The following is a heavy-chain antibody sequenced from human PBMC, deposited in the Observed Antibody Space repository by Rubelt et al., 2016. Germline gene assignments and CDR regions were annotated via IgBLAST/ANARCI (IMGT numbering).Heavy chain of an antibody. J-gene: IGHJ4*02. Sequence: GRFTISRDNSKNTLYLQMNSLRAEDTAVYYCAKDLSSSRLCDYWGQGTLVTVSP. CDR3: AKDLSSSRLCDY. V-gene: IGHV3-30*02. D-gene: IGHD6-6*01.